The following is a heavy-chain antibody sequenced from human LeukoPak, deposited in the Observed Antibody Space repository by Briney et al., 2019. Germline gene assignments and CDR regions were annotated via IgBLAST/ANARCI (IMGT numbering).Heavy chain of an antibody. CDR3: AADYTSRSYRFDH. V-gene: IGHV4-30-2*01. Sequence: SQTLSLTCAVSGASISSGDYSWSWIQQPPGKGLEWIGYIYHSGSTTYNPSLKSRLTISLDRSKTQISLKLNSVTAADTAVYYCAADYTSRSYRFDHWGQGTLVTVSS. D-gene: IGHD3-10*01. CDR2: IYHSGST. CDR1: GASISSGDYS. J-gene: IGHJ4*02.